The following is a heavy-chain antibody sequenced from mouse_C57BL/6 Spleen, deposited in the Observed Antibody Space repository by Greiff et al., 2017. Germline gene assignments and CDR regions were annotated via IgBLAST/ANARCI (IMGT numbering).Heavy chain of an antibody. CDR2: INPGSGGT. V-gene: IGHV1-54*01. Sequence: VQLVESGAELVRPGTSVKVSCKASGYAFTNYLIEWVKQRPGQGLEWIGVINPGSGGTNYNEKFKGKATLTADKSSSTAYMQLSSLTSEDSAVYFCARSIYYDYDDYAMDYWGQGTSVTVSS. D-gene: IGHD2-4*01. CDR1: GYAFTNYL. CDR3: ARSIYYDYDDYAMDY. J-gene: IGHJ4*01.